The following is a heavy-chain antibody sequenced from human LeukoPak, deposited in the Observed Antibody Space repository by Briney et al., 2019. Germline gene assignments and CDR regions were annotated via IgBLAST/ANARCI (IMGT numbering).Heavy chain of an antibody. CDR3: AKGLYSSGWFRGDFDY. V-gene: IGHV3-23*01. CDR1: GFTFSSYA. Sequence: PGASLRLSCAASGFTFSSYAMSWVRQAPGKGLKWVSAISGSGGSTYFADSVKGRFTISRDNSKNTLYLQMNSLRAEDTAVYYCAKGLYSSGWFRGDFDYWGQGTLVTVSS. CDR2: ISGSGGST. D-gene: IGHD6-19*01. J-gene: IGHJ4*02.